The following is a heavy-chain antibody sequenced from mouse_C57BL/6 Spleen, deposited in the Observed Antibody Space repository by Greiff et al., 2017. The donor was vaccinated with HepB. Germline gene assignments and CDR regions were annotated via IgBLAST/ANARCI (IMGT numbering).Heavy chain of an antibody. CDR2: IHPSDSDT. CDR3: ARSGGNYYAMDY. V-gene: IGHV1-74*01. CDR1: GYTFTSYW. Sequence: VKLQQPGAELVKPGASVKVSCKASGYTFTSYWMHWVKQRPGQGLEWIGRIHPSDSDTNYNQKFKGKATLTVDKSSSTAYMQLSSLTSEDSAVYYCARSGGNYYAMDYWGQGTSVTVSS. D-gene: IGHD3-1*01. J-gene: IGHJ4*01.